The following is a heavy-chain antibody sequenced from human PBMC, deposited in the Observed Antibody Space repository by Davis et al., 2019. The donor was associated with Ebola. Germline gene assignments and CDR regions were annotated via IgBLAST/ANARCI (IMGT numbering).Heavy chain of an antibody. CDR3: AKDAATVVVLAALDS. CDR2: ISYDGTDE. J-gene: IGHJ4*02. D-gene: IGHD2-15*01. V-gene: IGHV3-30*04. Sequence: GESLKISCAASGFTFTTHAMHWVRQAPGKGLEWVALISYDGTDEYYTDSVKGRFTTSRDNSKNTVYLQMNSLRPEDTAVYFCAKDAATVVVLAALDSWGQGTLVTVSS. CDR1: GFTFTTHA.